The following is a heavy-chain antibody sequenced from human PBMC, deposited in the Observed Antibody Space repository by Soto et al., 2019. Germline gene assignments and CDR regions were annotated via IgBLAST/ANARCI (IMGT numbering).Heavy chain of an antibody. V-gene: IGHV4-31*03. Sequence: PSETLSLTCTVSGGSISSGGYYWSWIRQHPGKGLEWIGYIYYSGSTYYNPSLKSRVAISVDTSKNQFSLKLSSVTAADTAVYYCARESVTYCGDDRPYYGMDVCAQGTTVPVS. CDR1: GGSISSGGYY. J-gene: IGHJ6*02. CDR2: IYYSGST. D-gene: IGHD2-21*02. CDR3: ARESVTYCGDDRPYYGMDV.